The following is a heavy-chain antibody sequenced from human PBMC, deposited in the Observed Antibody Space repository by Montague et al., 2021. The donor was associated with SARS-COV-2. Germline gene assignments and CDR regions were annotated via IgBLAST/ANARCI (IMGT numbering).Heavy chain of an antibody. CDR1: SGSISSRSYC. V-gene: IGHV4-39*01. Sequence: SETLSLTCTVSSGSISSRSYCWAWIRQSPGRGLEWIGNICYGGSTYYXPSLRSRVVMSAETSKSQFSLKLYSVTAADTSIYYCARRRDRSTVVSPAVFDLWGQGTMVIVSS. J-gene: IGHJ3*01. D-gene: IGHD4-23*01. CDR3: ARRRDRSTVVSPAVFDL. CDR2: ICYGGST.